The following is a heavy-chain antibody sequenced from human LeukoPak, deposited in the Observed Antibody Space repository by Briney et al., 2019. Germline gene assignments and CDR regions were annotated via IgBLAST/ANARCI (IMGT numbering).Heavy chain of an antibody. CDR1: GFNFSGFY. D-gene: IGHD2-2*01. V-gene: IGHV3-11*01. CDR2: ISLSGSTI. J-gene: IGHJ4*02. CDR3: AREASCSSTTCYFDY. Sequence: GGSLRLSCAASGFNFSGFYMSWIRQAPGKGLEWLSSISLSGSTITYAASVKGRVTVSRDNAKNSVVLHILSLRADDTAVYYCAREASCSSTTCYFDYWGQGTLVTVSS.